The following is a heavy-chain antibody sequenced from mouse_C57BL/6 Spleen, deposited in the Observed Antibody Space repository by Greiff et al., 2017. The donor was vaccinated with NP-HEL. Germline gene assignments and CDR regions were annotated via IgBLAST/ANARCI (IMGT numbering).Heavy chain of an antibody. V-gene: IGHV1-64*01. Sequence: QVQLQQPGAELVKPGASVKLFCKASGYTFTSYWMHGVKQRPGQGLEWIGMIHPNSGSSYYNEKFKSKATLTVDKSSSTAYMQLSSLTSEDSAVYYCARRGGSSYLYWYFDVWGTGTTVTVSS. D-gene: IGHD1-1*01. J-gene: IGHJ1*03. CDR3: ARRGGSSYLYWYFDV. CDR1: GYTFTSYW. CDR2: IHPNSGSS.